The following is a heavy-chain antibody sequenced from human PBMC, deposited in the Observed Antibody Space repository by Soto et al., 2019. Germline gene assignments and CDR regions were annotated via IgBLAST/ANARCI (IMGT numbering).Heavy chain of an antibody. V-gene: IGHV1-3*04. Sequence: ASVKVSCKASGYTFTAHAMHWVRQAPGQGLEWMGWINTGKGDTKYSQKFQGRVTITRDTSASTTYMELSSLKSEDTALYYCARNILGGPNDYWGQGTLVTVSS. J-gene: IGHJ4*02. CDR2: INTGKGDT. D-gene: IGHD3-16*01. CDR3: ARNILGGPNDY. CDR1: GYTFTAHA.